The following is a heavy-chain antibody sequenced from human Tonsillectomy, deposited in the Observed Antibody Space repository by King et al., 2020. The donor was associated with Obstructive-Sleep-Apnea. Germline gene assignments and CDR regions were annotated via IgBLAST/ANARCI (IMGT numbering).Heavy chain of an antibody. D-gene: IGHD3-9*01. J-gene: IGHJ6*04. V-gene: IGHV4-39*07. Sequence: QLQESGPGLVKPSETLSLTCTVSGGSISSSTYFWGWIRQPPGKGLEWIGCIYYSGSTYYNPSLKSRVTISVDTSKNQFSLKLSSVTAADTAVYYCARVTTYYDILTGYPSHGMDVWGKGTTVTVSS. CDR3: ARVTTYYDILTGYPSHGMDV. CDR1: GGSISSSTYF. CDR2: IYYSGST.